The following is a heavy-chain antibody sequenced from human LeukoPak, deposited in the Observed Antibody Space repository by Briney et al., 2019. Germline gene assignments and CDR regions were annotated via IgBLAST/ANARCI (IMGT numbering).Heavy chain of an antibody. CDR3: AREGIPDAFDI. J-gene: IGHJ3*02. Sequence: MGIINPSGGSTSYAQKFQGRVTMTRDTSTSTVYMELSSLRSEDTAVYYCAREGIPDAFDIWGQGTMVTVSS. CDR2: INPSGGST. V-gene: IGHV1-46*01. D-gene: IGHD3-10*01.